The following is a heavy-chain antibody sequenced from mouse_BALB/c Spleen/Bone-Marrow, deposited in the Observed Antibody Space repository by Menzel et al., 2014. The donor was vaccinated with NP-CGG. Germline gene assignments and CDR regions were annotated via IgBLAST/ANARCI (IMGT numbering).Heavy chain of an antibody. V-gene: IGHV4-1*02. CDR3: ARLGYYGGFAY. D-gene: IGHD2-3*01. CDR1: GLDFSRYW. CDR2: INPDSSTI. J-gene: IGHJ3*01. Sequence: EVKLVESGGGLVQPGGSLKLSCAASGLDFSRYWMSWVRQAPGKGLEWIGEINPDSSTINYTPSLKDKFIISRDNAKNTLYLQMSKVRSEDTALYYCARLGYYGGFAYWGQGTLVTVSA.